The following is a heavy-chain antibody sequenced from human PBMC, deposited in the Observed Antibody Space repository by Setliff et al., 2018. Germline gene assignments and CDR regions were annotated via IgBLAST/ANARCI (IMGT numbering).Heavy chain of an antibody. CDR2: INPKTGNT. CDR1: GYPFSTQY. D-gene: IGHD3-22*01. Sequence: ASVKVSCKASGYPFSTQYIHWARQGPGQGLEWMGIINPKTGNTVYAQKFQGRVTMTRDTSTSTVYMELSSLRSEDTAMYYCTRSFGDVVGITWGHCFDHWGQGTLVTVSS. J-gene: IGHJ4*02. CDR3: TRSFGDVVGITWGHCFDH. V-gene: IGHV1-46*03.